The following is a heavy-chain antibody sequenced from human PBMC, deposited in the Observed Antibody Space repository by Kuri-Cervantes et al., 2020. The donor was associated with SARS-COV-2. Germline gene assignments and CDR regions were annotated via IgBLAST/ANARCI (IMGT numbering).Heavy chain of an antibody. CDR2: FSGSGPNT. CDR1: GFIFSSYA. CDR3: ARDGQNDFWSGYQDWYFDL. J-gene: IGHJ2*01. V-gene: IGHV3-23*01. D-gene: IGHD3-3*01. Sequence: GGSLRLSCAASGFIFSSYAMRWVRQAPGKGLEWVSFFSGSGPNTYYADSVKGRFTISRDNSKNTLYLQMNSLRAEDTAVYYCARDGQNDFWSGYQDWYFDLWGRGTLVTVSS.